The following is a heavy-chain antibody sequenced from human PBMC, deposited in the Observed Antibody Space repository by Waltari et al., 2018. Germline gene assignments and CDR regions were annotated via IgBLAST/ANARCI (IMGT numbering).Heavy chain of an antibody. CDR3: AKDRASYSSRPRGEIDY. CDR1: GFTFSSYG. V-gene: IGHV3-30*18. J-gene: IGHJ4*02. CDR2: IWDDGSNK. Sequence: QVQLVESGGGVVQPGRSLRLSCAASGFTFSSYGMHWVRQAPGKGLEWVEVIWDDGSNKYYADSVKGRFTISRDNSKNTLYLQMNSLRAEDTAMYDCAKDRASYSSRPRGEIDYWGQGTLVTVSS. D-gene: IGHD6-19*01.